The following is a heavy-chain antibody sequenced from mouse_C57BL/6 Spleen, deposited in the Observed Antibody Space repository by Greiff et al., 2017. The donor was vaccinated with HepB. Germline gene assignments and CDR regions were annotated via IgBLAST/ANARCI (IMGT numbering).Heavy chain of an antibody. D-gene: IGHD4-1*01. CDR3: TRSVTGTGWYFDV. J-gene: IGHJ1*03. CDR1: GYTFTSYW. CDR2: IYPGNSDT. V-gene: IGHV1-5*01. Sequence: EVKLVESGTVLARPGASVKMSCKTSGYTFTSYWMHWVKQRPGQGLEWIGAIYPGNSDTSYNQKFKGKAKLTAVTSASTAYMELSSLTNEDSAVYYCTRSVTGTGWYFDVWGTGTTVTVSS.